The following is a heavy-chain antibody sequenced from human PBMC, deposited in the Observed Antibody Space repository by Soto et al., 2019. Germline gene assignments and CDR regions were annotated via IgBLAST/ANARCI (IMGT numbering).Heavy chain of an antibody. CDR3: AAVPFLYTDGDYYFDS. Sequence: SVKVSCKASGGTFSSYTISWVRQAPGQGLEWMGRIIPILGIANYAQKFQGRVTITADKSTSTAYMELSSLRSEDTAVHYCAAVPFLYTDGDYYFDSWGQGTQVTVSS. CDR1: GGTFSSYT. J-gene: IGHJ4*02. D-gene: IGHD2-8*01. V-gene: IGHV1-69*02. CDR2: IIPILGIA.